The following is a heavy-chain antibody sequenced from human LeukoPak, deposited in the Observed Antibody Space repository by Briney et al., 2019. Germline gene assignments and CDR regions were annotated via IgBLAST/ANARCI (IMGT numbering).Heavy chain of an antibody. Sequence: PGGSLRLSCAASGFTFSSYWMSWVRQAPGKGLEWVANIKQDGSEKYYVDSVKGRFTISRDNAKNSLYLQMNSLRAEDTAVYYCARDREQWGAGVMDVWGQGTTVTVSS. J-gene: IGHJ6*02. CDR1: GFTFSSYW. CDR3: ARDREQWGAGVMDV. D-gene: IGHD6-19*01. V-gene: IGHV3-7*01. CDR2: IKQDGSEK.